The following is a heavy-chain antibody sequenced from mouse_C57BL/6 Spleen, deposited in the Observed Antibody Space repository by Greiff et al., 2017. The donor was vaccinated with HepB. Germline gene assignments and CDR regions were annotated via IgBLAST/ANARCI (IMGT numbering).Heavy chain of an antibody. CDR2: INPYNGDT. CDR3: ARHYGSSYVGYWYFDV. CDR1: GYSFTGYF. J-gene: IGHJ1*03. Sequence: DVQLVESGPELVKPGDSVKISCKASGYSFTGYFMNWVMQSHGKSLEWIGRINPYNGDTFYNQKFKGKATLTVDKSSSTAHMELRSLTSEDSAVYYCARHYGSSYVGYWYFDVWGTGTTVTVSS. V-gene: IGHV1-20*01. D-gene: IGHD1-1*01.